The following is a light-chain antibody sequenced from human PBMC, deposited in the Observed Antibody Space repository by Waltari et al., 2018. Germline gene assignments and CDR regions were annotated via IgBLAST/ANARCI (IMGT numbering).Light chain of an antibody. J-gene: IGKJ3*01. Sequence: DIQMTQSPSSLSASVGDTVTITCRASQGISSSLNGFQQKPGKAPKLLIYAASNLKTGVPSRLSGSGSGTEFTLPISSLQPEDFATYYCLQHNSYPFTFGPGTKLDIK. CDR2: AAS. V-gene: IGKV1-17*01. CDR3: LQHNSYPFT. CDR1: QGISSS.